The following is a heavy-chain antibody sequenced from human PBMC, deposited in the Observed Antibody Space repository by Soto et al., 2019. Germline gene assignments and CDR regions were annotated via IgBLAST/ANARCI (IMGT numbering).Heavy chain of an antibody. CDR3: AKGLGGWLRGQYPDAFDI. V-gene: IGHV3-30*18. CDR1: GFTFSSYG. D-gene: IGHD5-12*01. CDR2: ISYDGSNK. J-gene: IGHJ3*02. Sequence: GGSLRLSCAASGFTFSSYGMHWVRQAPGKGLEWVAVISYDGSNKYYADSVKGRFTISRDNSKNTLYLQMNSLRAEDTAVYYCAKGLGGWLRGQYPDAFDIWGQGTMVTVSS.